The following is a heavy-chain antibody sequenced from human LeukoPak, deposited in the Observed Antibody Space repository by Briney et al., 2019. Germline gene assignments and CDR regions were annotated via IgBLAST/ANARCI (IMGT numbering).Heavy chain of an antibody. Sequence: ASVKVSCKASGYTFTGYYMHWVRQAPGQGLEWMGWINPNSGGTNYAQKFQGRVTMTRGTSISTAYMELSRLRSDDTAVYYCARDRDCSSTSCYSWFDPWGQGTLVTVSS. D-gene: IGHD2-2*02. CDR1: GYTFTGYY. CDR2: INPNSGGT. CDR3: ARDRDCSSTSCYSWFDP. V-gene: IGHV1-2*02. J-gene: IGHJ5*02.